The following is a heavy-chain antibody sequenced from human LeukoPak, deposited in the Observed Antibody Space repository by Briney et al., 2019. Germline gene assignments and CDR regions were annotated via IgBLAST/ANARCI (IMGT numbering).Heavy chain of an antibody. V-gene: IGHV3-30-3*01. CDR3: ARDHSMEYGNWFDP. CDR1: GVTFSTYA. Sequence: GGSLRLSCAASGVTFSTYAMHWVRQAPGKGLEWVAVISYDGSSKYYADSVKGRFTISRDNSKNTLYLQMNSLRAEDTAVYYCARDHSMEYGNWFDPWGQGTLVTVST. CDR2: ISYDGSSK. J-gene: IGHJ5*02. D-gene: IGHD2/OR15-2a*01.